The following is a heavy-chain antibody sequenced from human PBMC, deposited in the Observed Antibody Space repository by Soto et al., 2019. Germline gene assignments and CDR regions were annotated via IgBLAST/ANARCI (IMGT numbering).Heavy chain of an antibody. V-gene: IGHV5-51*01. CDR2: IYPRDSDT. Sequence: GESLKISCKGSGYGFNSNWIGWVRQMPGKGLEFLGIIYPRDSDTTYSPSFQGQVTISVDKSINTAYLQWSSLKASDTAMYYCIIPGGSNWRTLDYWGQGTLVTVSS. CDR1: GYGFNSNW. J-gene: IGHJ4*02. D-gene: IGHD6-13*01. CDR3: IIPGGSNWRTLDY.